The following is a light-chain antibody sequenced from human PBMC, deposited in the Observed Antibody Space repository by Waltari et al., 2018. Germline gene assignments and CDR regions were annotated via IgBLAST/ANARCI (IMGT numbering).Light chain of an antibody. V-gene: IGKV3D-15*01. Sequence: EVLMTQSPATLSVSPGERATLSCRASQSISWNLAWYQQKPGQAPRLLIYGASTRAPGIPDRFSGSGSGTEFTLSISGVQSEDFGVYYCQQYNNWRTFGQGTRLEI. CDR3: QQYNNWRT. J-gene: IGKJ2*01. CDR1: QSISWN. CDR2: GAS.